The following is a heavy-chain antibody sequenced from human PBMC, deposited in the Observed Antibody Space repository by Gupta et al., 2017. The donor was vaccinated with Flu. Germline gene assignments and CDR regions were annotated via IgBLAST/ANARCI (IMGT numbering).Heavy chain of an antibody. CDR2: IYYSGST. J-gene: IGHJ6*02. CDR3: ASVIPINCSSTSCYHYYGMDV. CDR1: GGSISSSSYY. Sequence: QLQLQESGPGLVKPSETLSLTCTVSGGSISSSSYYWGWIRQPPGQGLEWIGSIYYSGSTYYNPSLKSRVTISVDTSKNQFSLKLSSVTAADTAVYYCASVIPINCSSTSCYHYYGMDVWGQGTTVTVSS. V-gene: IGHV4-39*01. D-gene: IGHD2-2*01.